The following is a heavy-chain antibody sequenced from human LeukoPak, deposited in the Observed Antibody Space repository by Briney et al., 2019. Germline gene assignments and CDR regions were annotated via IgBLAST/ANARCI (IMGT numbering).Heavy chain of an antibody. CDR1: GGSISSSSYY. CDR3: VRRDFWYSSGYSGQFDY. D-gene: IGHD3-22*01. Sequence: PSETLSLTCTVSGGSISSSSYYWGWIRQPPGKGLEWIGSIYYSGSTYYNPSLKSRVTISVDTSKNQFSLKLSSVTAADTAVYYCVRRDFWYSSGYSGQFDYWGQGTLVTVSS. J-gene: IGHJ4*02. V-gene: IGHV4-39*01. CDR2: IYYSGST.